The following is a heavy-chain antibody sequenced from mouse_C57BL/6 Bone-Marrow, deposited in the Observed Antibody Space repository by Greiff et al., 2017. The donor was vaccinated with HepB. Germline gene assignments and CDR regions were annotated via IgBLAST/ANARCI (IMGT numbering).Heavy chain of an antibody. D-gene: IGHD1-1*01. J-gene: IGHJ1*03. CDR2: ISYSGST. V-gene: IGHV3-8*01. CDR1: GYSITSDY. Sequence: VQLKQSGPGLAKPSQTLSLTCSVTGYSITSDYWNWIRKFPGNKLEYMGYISYSGSTYYNPSLKSRISITRDTSKNQYYLQLNSVTTEDTATYYCARGYGSSHWYFDVWGTGTTVTVSS. CDR3: ARGYGSSHWYFDV.